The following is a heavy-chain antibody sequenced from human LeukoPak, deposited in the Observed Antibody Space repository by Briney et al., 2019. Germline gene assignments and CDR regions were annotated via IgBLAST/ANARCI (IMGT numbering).Heavy chain of an antibody. V-gene: IGHV1-69*06. CDR1: GGTFISYA. J-gene: IGHJ1*01. CDR3: ARGPQWLPQGQYFQH. Sequence: AASVTVSFKASGGTFISYAISWVRQAPGQGREWMGGIIPIFGTANYAQKFQGRVTITADKSTSTAYMELSSLRSEDTAVYYCARGPQWLPQGQYFQHWGQGTLVTVSS. D-gene: IGHD6-19*01. CDR2: IIPIFGTA.